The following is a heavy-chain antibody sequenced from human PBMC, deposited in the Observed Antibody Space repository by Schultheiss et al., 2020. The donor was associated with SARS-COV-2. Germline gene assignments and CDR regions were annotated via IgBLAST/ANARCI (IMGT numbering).Heavy chain of an antibody. CDR3: ARKRWPDAFDI. D-gene: IGHD4-23*01. Sequence: GGSLRLSCSASGFTFSSYAMHWVRQAPGKGLEYVSAISSNGGSTYYADSVKGRFTISRDNSKNTLYLQMNSLRAEDTAVYYCARKRWPDAFDIWGQGTMVTVSS. J-gene: IGHJ3*02. V-gene: IGHV3-64*04. CDR1: GFTFSSYA. CDR2: ISSNGGST.